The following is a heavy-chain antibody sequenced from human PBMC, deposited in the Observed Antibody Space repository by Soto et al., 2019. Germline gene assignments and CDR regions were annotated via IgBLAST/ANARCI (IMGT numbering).Heavy chain of an antibody. J-gene: IGHJ6*03. CDR3: AKDWGTGVRYDFWSGYFYYYYMDV. CDR1: GFTFSSYA. V-gene: IGHV3-23*01. CDR2: ISGSGGST. Sequence: GESLKISCAASGFTFSSYAMSWVRQAPGKGLEWVSAISGSGGSTYYADSVKGRFTISRDNSKNTLYLQMNSLRAEDTAVYYCAKDWGTGVRYDFWSGYFYYYYMDVWGKGTTVTVSS. D-gene: IGHD3-3*01.